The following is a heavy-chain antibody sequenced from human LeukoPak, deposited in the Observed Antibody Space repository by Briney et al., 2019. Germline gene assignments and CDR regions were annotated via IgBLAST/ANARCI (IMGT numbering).Heavy chain of an antibody. V-gene: IGHV1-24*01. J-gene: IGHJ4*02. CDR1: GYTLTELS. Sequence: ASVKVSCKVSGYTLTELSMHWVRQAPGKGLEWMGGFDPEDGETIYAQKFQGRVTMTEDTSTDTAYMELSSLRSEDTAVYYCATDTPRGSGYSTFDYWGQGTLVTVSS. CDR3: ATDTPRGSGYSTFDY. CDR2: FDPEDGET. D-gene: IGHD3-3*01.